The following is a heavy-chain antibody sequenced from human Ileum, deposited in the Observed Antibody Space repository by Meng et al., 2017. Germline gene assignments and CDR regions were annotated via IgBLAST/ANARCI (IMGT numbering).Heavy chain of an antibody. CDR1: GFTFSSYS. CDR2: ISSSSSYI. CDR3: ARTSYYHAFDI. V-gene: IGHV3-21*01. J-gene: IGHJ3*02. Sequence: GESLKISCAASGFTFSSYSMNWVRQTPGKGLEWVSSISSSSSYIYYADSVKGRFTISRDNAKTSLYLQMNSLRAEDTAVYYCARTSYYHAFDIWGQGTMVTVSS. D-gene: IGHD3-16*01.